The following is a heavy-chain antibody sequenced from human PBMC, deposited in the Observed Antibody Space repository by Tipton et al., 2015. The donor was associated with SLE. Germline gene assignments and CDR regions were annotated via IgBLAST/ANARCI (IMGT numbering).Heavy chain of an antibody. D-gene: IGHD3-10*01. Sequence: TLSLTCTVSGGSISSHYWSWIRQPPGKGLEWIGYIYYSGSTSYNPSPKSRVTISVDTSKNQFSLKLNSLTAADTAVYYCARDLSGAYGSGSYGLHYWGQGTLVTVSS. CDR1: GGSISSHY. CDR3: ARDLSGAYGSGSYGLHY. J-gene: IGHJ4*02. CDR2: IYYSGST. V-gene: IGHV4-59*11.